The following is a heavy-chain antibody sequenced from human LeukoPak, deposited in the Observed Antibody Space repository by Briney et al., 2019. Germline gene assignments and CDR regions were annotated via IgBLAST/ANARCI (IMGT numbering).Heavy chain of an antibody. Sequence: PGGPLRLSCPVSGSTFRNYWMHGFRRPPGKGLVWVARTNLHGTAVDYADSGKGRFTISRDNSKNMLFLEMNSLRAKDTAVYYCASAYTYVRLGDHWGQGTLVTVSP. J-gene: IGHJ4*02. D-gene: IGHD3-10*02. V-gene: IGHV3-74*01. CDR3: ASAYTYVRLGDH. CDR1: GSTFRNYW. CDR2: TNLHGTAV.